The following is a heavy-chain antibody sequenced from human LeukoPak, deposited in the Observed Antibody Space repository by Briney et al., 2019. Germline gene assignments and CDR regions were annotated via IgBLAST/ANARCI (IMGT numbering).Heavy chain of an antibody. D-gene: IGHD3-16*02. V-gene: IGHV1-46*01. J-gene: IGHJ4*02. CDR3: ASLSRYRHC. CDR1: GYTXTXYY. Sequence: XVSCXXSGYTXTXYYMHWVRQAPGQGLEWMGVINPSGGSTSYAQKFQGRVTMPTDTSTSTVYMQLRSLRSQDTAVYSCASLSRYRHCWGQGTLVTVSS. CDR2: INPSGGST.